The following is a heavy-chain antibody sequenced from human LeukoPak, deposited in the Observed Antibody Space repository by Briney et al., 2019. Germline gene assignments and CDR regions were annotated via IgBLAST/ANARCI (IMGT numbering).Heavy chain of an antibody. V-gene: IGHV1-18*01. CDR1: GYTFTSYG. CDR3: ARCSHRYDSSGYQSKWAPDY. Sequence: ASVKVSCKASGYTFTSYGISWVRQAPGQGLEWMGWISAYNGNTNYAQKLQGRVTMTTDTSTSTAYMELRSLRSDDTAVYYCARCSHRYDSSGYQSKWAPDYWGQGTLVTVSS. CDR2: ISAYNGNT. J-gene: IGHJ4*02. D-gene: IGHD3-22*01.